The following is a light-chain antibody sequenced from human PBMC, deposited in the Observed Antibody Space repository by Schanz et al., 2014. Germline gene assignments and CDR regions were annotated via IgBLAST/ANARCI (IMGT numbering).Light chain of an antibody. V-gene: IGLV2-14*01. J-gene: IGLJ2*01. CDR2: DVS. Sequence: QSALTQPRSVSGSPGQSVTISCTGTSNDIGDYNYVSWYQQHPGKAPKLMIYDVSNRPSGVSNRFSGSKSGNTASLTISGLQAEDEADYYCSSYTSSSTRVFGGGTKVTVL. CDR1: SNDIGDYNY. CDR3: SSYTSSSTRV.